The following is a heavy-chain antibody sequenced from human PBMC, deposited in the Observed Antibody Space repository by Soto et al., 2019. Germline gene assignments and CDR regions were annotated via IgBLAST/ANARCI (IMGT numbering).Heavy chain of an antibody. D-gene: IGHD1-1*01. CDR1: GGSISSYY. Sequence: SETLSLTCTVSGGSISSYYWGWIRQPPGKGLEWIGNIYYNGNTFYNPSLKSRVTISIDTSKNQFSLKLSSVTAADTAVYYCARHGPLSNNWNQLDYWGQGTLVTVSS. J-gene: IGHJ4*02. CDR2: IYYNGNT. CDR3: ARHGPLSNNWNQLDY. V-gene: IGHV4-39*01.